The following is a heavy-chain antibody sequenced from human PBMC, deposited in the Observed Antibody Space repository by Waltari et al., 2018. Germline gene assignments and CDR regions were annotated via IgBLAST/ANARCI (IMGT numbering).Heavy chain of an antibody. CDR1: GFTFSSYW. CDR3: ARAQDYYDSSGYYERYYYYYYMDV. Sequence: EVQLVESGGGLVQPGGSLRLSCAASGFTFSSYWMSWVRQAPGKGLEWVANIKQDGSEKYYVDSLKGRFTISRDNAKNSLYLQMNSLRAEDTAVYYCARAQDYYDSSGYYERYYYYYYMDVWGKGTTVTVSS. D-gene: IGHD3-22*01. J-gene: IGHJ6*03. V-gene: IGHV3-7*01. CDR2: IKQDGSEK.